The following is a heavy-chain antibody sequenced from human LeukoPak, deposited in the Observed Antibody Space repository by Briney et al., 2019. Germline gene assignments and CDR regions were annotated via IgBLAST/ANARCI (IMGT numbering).Heavy chain of an antibody. D-gene: IGHD4-17*01. CDR2: INPSGGST. J-gene: IGHJ4*02. CDR1: GYTFASYF. CDR3: ARDSADYGDYDY. V-gene: IGHV1-46*01. Sequence: ASVKVSCKASGYTFASYFMHWVRQAPGQGLDWMGIINPSGGSTSYAQKFQGRVTMTRDTSTSTVYMELSSLRSEDTAVYYCARDSADYGDYDYWGQGTLVTVSS.